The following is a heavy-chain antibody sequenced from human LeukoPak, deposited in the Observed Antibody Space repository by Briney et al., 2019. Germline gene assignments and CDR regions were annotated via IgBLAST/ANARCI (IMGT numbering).Heavy chain of an antibody. CDR3: ARDLEGDYYDSSGYYGY. J-gene: IGHJ4*02. Sequence: GGSLRLSCAASGFTFDDYGMSWVRQAPGKGLEWVSGINWNGGSTGYADSVKGRFTISRDNAKNSLYLQMNSLRAEDTALYYCARDLEGDYYDSSGYYGYWGQGTLVTVSS. CDR1: GFTFDDYG. V-gene: IGHV3-20*04. CDR2: INWNGGST. D-gene: IGHD3-22*01.